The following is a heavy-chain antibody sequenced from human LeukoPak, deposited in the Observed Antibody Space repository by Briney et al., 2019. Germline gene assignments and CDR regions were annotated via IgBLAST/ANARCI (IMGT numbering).Heavy chain of an antibody. CDR2: MDQRGDT. D-gene: IGHD3-10*01. J-gene: IGHJ4*02. CDR3: ARVALVPLSHFDY. Sequence: PSETLSLPCAVHGGSFSHYYWGWIRQPPGRSLEWIGDMDQRGDTNNNPSLKSRLTLSLDTSKNVFSLKLRSVTAADTAVYYCARVALVPLSHFDYWGQGILVTVSS. CDR1: GGSFSHYY. V-gene: IGHV4-34*01.